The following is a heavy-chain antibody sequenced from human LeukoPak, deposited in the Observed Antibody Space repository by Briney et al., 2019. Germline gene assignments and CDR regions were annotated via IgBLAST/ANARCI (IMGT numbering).Heavy chain of an antibody. J-gene: IGHJ4*02. V-gene: IGHV1-2*02. Sequence: ASVKVSCKASGYTFTGYYMHWVRQAPGQGLEWMGWINPNSGGTNYAQKFQGRVTMTRDTSISTAYMELSRLRSDDTAVYYCALTYYDFWSGYRTDLDYWGQGTLVAVSS. CDR2: INPNSGGT. CDR3: ALTYYDFWSGYRTDLDY. D-gene: IGHD3-3*01. CDR1: GYTFTGYY.